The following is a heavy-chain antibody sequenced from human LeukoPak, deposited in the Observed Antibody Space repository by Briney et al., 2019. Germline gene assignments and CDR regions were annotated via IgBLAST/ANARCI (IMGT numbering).Heavy chain of an antibody. Sequence: GESLQISCKGSGSSFTSYWIGWVRQLPGKGLEWMGIIYPGDSDTRYSPSFQGQVTISADKSISTAYLQWSSLKASDTAMYYCARQELYSSGTPDYWGQGTLVTVSS. CDR1: GSSFTSYW. CDR3: ARQELYSSGTPDY. J-gene: IGHJ4*02. V-gene: IGHV5-51*01. CDR2: IYPGDSDT. D-gene: IGHD6-19*01.